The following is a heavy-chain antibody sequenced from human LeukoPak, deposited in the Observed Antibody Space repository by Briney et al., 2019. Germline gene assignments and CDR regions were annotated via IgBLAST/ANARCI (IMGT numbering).Heavy chain of an antibody. V-gene: IGHV1-2*02. CDR1: GYTFTGNY. J-gene: IGHJ4*02. Sequence: ASVKVSCKASGYTFTGNYMHWVRQAPGQGLEWMGWINPNSGGTNYAQKFQGRVTMTRDTSISTAYMELSRLRSDDTAVYYCARVEWEAAAGTGWEEYYFDYWGQGTLVTVSS. CDR2: INPNSGGT. CDR3: ARVEWEAAAGTGWEEYYFDY. D-gene: IGHD6-13*01.